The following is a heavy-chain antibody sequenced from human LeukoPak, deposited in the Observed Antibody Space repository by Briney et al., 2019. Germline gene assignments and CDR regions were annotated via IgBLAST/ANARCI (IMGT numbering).Heavy chain of an antibody. V-gene: IGHV3-74*01. CDR3: ARAASCGGDCSSSYLQH. J-gene: IGHJ1*01. CDR2: INSDGSST. CDR1: GFTFSSHW. D-gene: IGHD2-21*02. Sequence: GGSLRLSCAASGFTFSSHWMHWVRQAPGKGLVGVSRINSDGSSTTYADSVKGRFTISRDNAKNTLYLQMNSLRAEDMAVYYCARAASCGGDCSSSYLQHWGQGTLVTVSS.